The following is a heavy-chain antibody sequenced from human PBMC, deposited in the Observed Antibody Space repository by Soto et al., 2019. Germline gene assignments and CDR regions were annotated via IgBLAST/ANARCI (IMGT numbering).Heavy chain of an antibody. V-gene: IGHV3-23*01. D-gene: IGHD2-2*01. CDR2: ISGSGGST. CDR1: GFTFSSYA. CDR3: AKDLCSSTSCYAGFDD. Sequence: GGALRLSCAASGFTFSSYAMSWVRQAPGKGLEWVSAISGSGGSTYYADSVKGRFTISRDNSKNTLYLQMNSLRAEDTAVYYCAKDLCSSTSCYAGFDDWGQGPLVTVSS. J-gene: IGHJ4*02.